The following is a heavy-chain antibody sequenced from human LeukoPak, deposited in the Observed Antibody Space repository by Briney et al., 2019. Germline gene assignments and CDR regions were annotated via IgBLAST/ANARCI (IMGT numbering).Heavy chain of an antibody. CDR2: IYYSGST. V-gene: IGHV4-39*01. Sequence: SETLSLTCTVSGGSISSSSYYWGWIRQPPGTGLEWLGSIYYSGSTYYIPSLKNRVTRSVDTSKNQFSLKLSSVTAADTAVYYCARGRGGADIVVVPAAIGRGAFDIWGQGTMVTVSS. J-gene: IGHJ3*02. CDR3: ARGRGGADIVVVPAAIGRGAFDI. CDR1: GGSISSSSYY. D-gene: IGHD2-2*02.